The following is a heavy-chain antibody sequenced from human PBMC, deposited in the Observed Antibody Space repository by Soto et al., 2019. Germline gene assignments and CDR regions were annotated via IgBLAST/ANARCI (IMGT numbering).Heavy chain of an antibody. Sequence: DVQLVESGGGLVQPGGSLRLSCAASEFSFSTYWMTWVRQAPGKGLEWVANIKEDGSEKYYVDSVKGRFTISRDNAKNSLYLQMNSLRVEDTAVYYCLTGHGTGMDVWGQGTTVTVSS. CDR1: EFSFSTYW. J-gene: IGHJ6*02. CDR2: IKEDGSEK. D-gene: IGHD3-9*01. V-gene: IGHV3-7*02. CDR3: LTGHGTGMDV.